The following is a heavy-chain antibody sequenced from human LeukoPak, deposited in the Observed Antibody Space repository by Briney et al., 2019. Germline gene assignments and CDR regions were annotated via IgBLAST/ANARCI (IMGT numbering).Heavy chain of an antibody. Sequence: GGSLRLSCAASGFTFSSYAMSWVRQAPGKGLEWVSAISGSGGSTYYANSVKGRFTISRDNSKNTLYLQMNSLRAEDTAVDYCAKAAGPSSGWNSYWGQGTLVTVSS. CDR1: GFTFSSYA. CDR2: ISGSGGST. J-gene: IGHJ4*02. D-gene: IGHD6-19*01. CDR3: AKAAGPSSGWNSY. V-gene: IGHV3-23*01.